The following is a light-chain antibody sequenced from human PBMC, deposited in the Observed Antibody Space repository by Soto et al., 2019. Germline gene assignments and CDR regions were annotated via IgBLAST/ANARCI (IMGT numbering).Light chain of an antibody. J-gene: IGKJ1*01. CDR2: AAS. CDR3: QQYKSYWT. V-gene: IGKV1-8*01. CDR1: QGISSY. Sequence: AIRMTQSPSSFSASTGDRVTITCRASQGISSYLAWYQQKPGKAPKLLIYAASTLQSGVPSRFSGSGSGTEFTLTINSLQPDDFATYYRQQYKSYWTFGQGTKVDIK.